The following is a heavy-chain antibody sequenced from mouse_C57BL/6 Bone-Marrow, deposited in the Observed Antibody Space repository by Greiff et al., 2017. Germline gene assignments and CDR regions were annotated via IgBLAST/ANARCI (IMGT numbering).Heavy chain of an antibody. J-gene: IGHJ3*01. V-gene: IGHV5-17*01. D-gene: IGHD2-5*01. Sequence: VQLQESGGGLVKPGGSLKLSCAASGFTFSDSGMHWVRQAPEKGLEWVAYISSGSSTIYYADTVKGRFTISRDNAKNTLFLQMTSLRSEDTAMYYCAGGSNYGDWGQGTLVTVSA. CDR2: ISSGSSTI. CDR1: GFTFSDSG. CDR3: AGGSNYGD.